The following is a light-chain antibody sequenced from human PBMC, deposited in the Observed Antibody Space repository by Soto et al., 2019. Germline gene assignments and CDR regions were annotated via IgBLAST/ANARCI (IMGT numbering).Light chain of an antibody. CDR2: DAS. CDR3: QQYYRSSIT. J-gene: IGKJ5*01. CDR1: QSLNNY. Sequence: DIQMTQSPSPLSASVGDRVTITCRASQSLNNYLAWYQQKPGKAPKLLIYDASTLERGVPSRFSGTGSGTEFTLTISSLQPDDVATYYCQQYYRSSITFGQGTRLEIK. V-gene: IGKV1-5*01.